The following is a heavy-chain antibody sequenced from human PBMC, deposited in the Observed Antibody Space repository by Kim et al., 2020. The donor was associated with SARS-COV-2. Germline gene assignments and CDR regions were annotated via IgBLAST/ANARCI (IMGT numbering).Heavy chain of an antibody. CDR1: GFTFSSYA. CDR2: IYSGGSST. V-gene: IGHV3-23*03. CDR3: AKAGYYYDSSGLGDFDY. D-gene: IGHD3-22*01. Sequence: GGSLRLFCAASGFTFSSYAMSWVRQAPGKGLEWVSVIYSGGSSTYYADSVKGRFTISRDNSKNTLYLQMNSLRAEDTAVYYCAKAGYYYDSSGLGDFDYWGQGTLVTVSS. J-gene: IGHJ4*02.